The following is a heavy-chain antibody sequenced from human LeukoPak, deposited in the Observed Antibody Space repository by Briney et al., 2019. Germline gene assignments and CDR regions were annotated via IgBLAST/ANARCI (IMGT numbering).Heavy chain of an antibody. CDR1: GGSISSGGYY. CDR3: ARLLWFGESDY. D-gene: IGHD3-10*01. J-gene: IGHJ4*02. Sequence: PSETLSLTCAVSGGSISSGGYYWSWIRQPPGKGLEWIGYIYYSGSTNYNPSLKSRVTISVDTSKNQFSLKLSSVTAADTAVYYCARLLWFGESDYWGQGTLVTVSS. V-gene: IGHV4-61*08. CDR2: IYYSGST.